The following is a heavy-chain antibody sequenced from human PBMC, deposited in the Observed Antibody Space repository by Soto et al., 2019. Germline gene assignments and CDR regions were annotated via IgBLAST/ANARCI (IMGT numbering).Heavy chain of an antibody. CDR1: GYSFTSYW. J-gene: IGHJ4*02. D-gene: IGHD1-26*01. CDR2: IDPSDSYT. Sequence: GESLKISCKGSGYSFTSYWISWVRQMPGKGLEWMGRIDPSDSYTNYSPSFQGHVTISADKSISTAYLQWSSLKASDTAMYYCARQFIKGATAVRDLDYWGQGTLVTVSS. V-gene: IGHV5-10-1*01. CDR3: ARQFIKGATAVRDLDY.